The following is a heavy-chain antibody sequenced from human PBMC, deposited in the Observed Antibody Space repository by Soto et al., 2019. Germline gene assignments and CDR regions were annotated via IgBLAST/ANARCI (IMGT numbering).Heavy chain of an antibody. CDR2: IYHSGST. V-gene: IGHV4-30-2*01. D-gene: IGHD5-12*01. J-gene: IGHJ4*02. CDR3: AAGGGLPRYY. CDR1: GGSISSGGYS. Sequence: QLQLQESGSGLVKPSQTLSLTCAVSGGSISSGGYSWSWIRQPPGKGLEWIGYIYHSGSTYYNPSLKSRVPISVDRAKNQFPLKLSSVTAADTAVYYCAAGGGLPRYYWGQGTLVTVSS.